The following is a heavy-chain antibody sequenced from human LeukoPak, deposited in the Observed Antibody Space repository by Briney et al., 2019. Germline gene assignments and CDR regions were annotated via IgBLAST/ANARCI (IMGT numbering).Heavy chain of an antibody. CDR1: GFTFSNYA. Sequence: PGGSLRLSCSASGFTFSNYAMSWVRQAPGKGLEWVSGIIGSGDVSFYADSVKGRFTISRDNSKDILYLQMSSLRAEDTAMYFCAKDETLSGVNYFASWGQGALVTVSS. CDR2: IIGSGDVS. J-gene: IGHJ4*02. CDR3: AKDETLSGVNYFAS. V-gene: IGHV3-23*01. D-gene: IGHD3-10*01.